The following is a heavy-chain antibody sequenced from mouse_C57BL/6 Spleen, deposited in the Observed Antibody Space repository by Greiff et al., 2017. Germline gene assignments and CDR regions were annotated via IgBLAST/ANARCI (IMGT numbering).Heavy chain of an antibody. CDR1: GYSITSGYD. CDR2: ISYSGST. Sequence: EVQLQPSGPGMVKPSQSLSITCTVTGYSITSGYDWHWIRHFPGNKLEWMGYISYSGSTNYNPSLKSRISITHDTSKNLFFLKLNSVTTEDTATYYWSRDRRDADWYFDVWGTGTTVTVAS. D-gene: IGHD3-1*01. V-gene: IGHV3-1*01. J-gene: IGHJ1*03. CDR3: SRDRRDADWYFDV.